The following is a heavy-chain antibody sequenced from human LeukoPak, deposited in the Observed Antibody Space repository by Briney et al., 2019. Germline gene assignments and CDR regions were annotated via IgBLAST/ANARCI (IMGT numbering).Heavy chain of an antibody. J-gene: IGHJ2*01. V-gene: IGHV3-23*01. CDR1: GFNFGSYA. Sequence: GGSLRLSCAASGFNFGSYAMTWVRQAPGKGLEWVASISGSGRSTYYSDSVKGRFSISRDNSNNTLFFQMASLRGEDTAIYYCAESSAYRVFSCVDLWGRSTLVAVA. CDR2: ISGSGRST. CDR3: AESSAYRVFSCVDL. D-gene: IGHD1-14*01.